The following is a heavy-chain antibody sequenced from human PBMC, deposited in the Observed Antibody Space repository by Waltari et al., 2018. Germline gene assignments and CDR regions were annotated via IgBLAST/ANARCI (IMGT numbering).Heavy chain of an antibody. Sequence: QVQLQESGPGLVKPSETLSLTCTVSGGSISSYYWSWIRQPAGKGLEWIGRIYTSGSTNYNPSLKSRVTMSVDTSKNQFSLKLSSVTAADTAVYYCARESCSSTSCLYYYYYGMDVWGQGTMVTVSS. CDR2: IYTSGST. D-gene: IGHD2-2*01. CDR1: GGSISSYY. CDR3: ARESCSSTSCLYYYYYGMDV. J-gene: IGHJ6*02. V-gene: IGHV4-4*07.